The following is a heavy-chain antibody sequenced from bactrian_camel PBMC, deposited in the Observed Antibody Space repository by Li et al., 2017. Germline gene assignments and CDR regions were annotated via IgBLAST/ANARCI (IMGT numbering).Heavy chain of an antibody. CDR1: GYTYSSYC. CDR2: IDSDGK. CDR3: AVLSQFNHCRGVVVGIWQQYAS. D-gene: IGHD6*01. J-gene: IGHJ4*01. Sequence: VQLVESGGGSVQAGGSLRLSCAASGYTYSSYCMGWFRQAPGKDREGVAHIDSDGKWYAESLKGRSTISTDDANNTLDLQLDSLQPEDTAMYYCAVLSQFNHCRGVVVGIWQQYASWGQGTQVTVS. V-gene: IGHV3S55*01.